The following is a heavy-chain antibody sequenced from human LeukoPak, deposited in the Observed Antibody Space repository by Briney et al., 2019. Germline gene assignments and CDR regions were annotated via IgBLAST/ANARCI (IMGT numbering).Heavy chain of an antibody. Sequence: GGSLRLSCAASRFTFSSYSMNWVSQAPGKGLEWVSSISSSSSYIYYADSVKGRFTISRDNAKNSLYLQMNSLRAEDTAVYYCARDDIRNYYYYGMDVWGQGTTVTVSS. D-gene: IGHD5-12*01. V-gene: IGHV3-21*01. J-gene: IGHJ6*02. CDR3: ARDDIRNYYYYGMDV. CDR1: RFTFSSYS. CDR2: ISSSSSYI.